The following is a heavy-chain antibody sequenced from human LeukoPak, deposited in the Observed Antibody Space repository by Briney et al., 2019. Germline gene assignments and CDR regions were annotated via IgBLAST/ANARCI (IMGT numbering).Heavy chain of an antibody. CDR1: GGSISTGGYY. J-gene: IGHJ4*02. CDR2: MYYSGST. D-gene: IGHD3-16*01. V-gene: IGHV4-31*03. CDR3: AREIGRGGFLFDN. Sequence: SETLSLTCTVSGGSISTGGYYWSWVRQHPGKGLEWIGYMYYSGSTYYSPSLKSRVSISVDTSKNQFSLMLTSVTAADTAVYYCAREIGRGGFLFDNWGLEPLVTVSS.